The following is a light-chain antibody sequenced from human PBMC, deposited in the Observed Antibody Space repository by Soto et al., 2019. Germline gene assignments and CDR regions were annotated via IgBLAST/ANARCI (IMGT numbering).Light chain of an antibody. V-gene: IGKV1-5*03. J-gene: IGKJ1*01. CDR3: QHFKSYPWT. Sequence: DIQMTQSPSTLSASVGDRVTISCRASQSVSTWLAWYQQKPGKAPKVLIYKASSLKSGVPSRFSGSGSGTEFTLTIISLQPDDFETYYCQHFKSYPWTFGQGTKVEIK. CDR1: QSVSTW. CDR2: KAS.